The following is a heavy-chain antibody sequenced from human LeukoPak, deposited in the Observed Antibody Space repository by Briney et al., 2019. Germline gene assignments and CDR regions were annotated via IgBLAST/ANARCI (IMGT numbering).Heavy chain of an antibody. CDR3: ARAKMPGIQTAGRVNYFDS. CDR1: EFIFSSYD. J-gene: IGHJ4*02. D-gene: IGHD6-13*01. CDR2: IDTAGNA. V-gene: IGHV3-13*01. Sequence: GGSLRLSCAASEFIFSSYDMHWVRQASGKGLEWVSTIDTAGNAWYPDSVKGRFTISRENAKNSLNLQMNSLRVGDTAVYYCARAKMPGIQTAGRVNYFDSWGQGTLVTVPA.